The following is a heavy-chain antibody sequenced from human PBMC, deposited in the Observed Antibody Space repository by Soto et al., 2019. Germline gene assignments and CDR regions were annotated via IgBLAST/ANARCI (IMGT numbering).Heavy chain of an antibody. CDR3: ARALRYSGYGDYYYYGMDV. CDR2: ISSSSSYI. J-gene: IGHJ6*02. V-gene: IGHV3-21*01. D-gene: IGHD5-12*01. CDR1: GFTFSSYS. Sequence: LRLSCAAPGFTFSSYSMNWVRQAPGKGLEWVSSISSSSSYIYYADSVKGRFTISRDNAKNSLYLQMNSLRAEDTAVYYCARALRYSGYGDYYYYGMDVWGQGTTVTVSS.